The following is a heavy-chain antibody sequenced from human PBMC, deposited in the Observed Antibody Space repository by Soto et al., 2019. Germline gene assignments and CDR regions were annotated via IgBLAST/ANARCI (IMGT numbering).Heavy chain of an antibody. CDR1: GYSFTSYW. D-gene: IGHD2-15*01. J-gene: IGHJ3*02. CDR3: AREASHCSGGSCYSPDAFDI. CDR2: IYPGDSDT. V-gene: IGHV5-51*01. Sequence: GESLKISCKGSGYSFTSYWIGWVRQMPGKGLEWMGIIYPGDSDTRYSPSFQGQVTISADKSISTAYLQWSSLKASDTAMYYCAREASHCSGGSCYSPDAFDIWGQATMVTVSS.